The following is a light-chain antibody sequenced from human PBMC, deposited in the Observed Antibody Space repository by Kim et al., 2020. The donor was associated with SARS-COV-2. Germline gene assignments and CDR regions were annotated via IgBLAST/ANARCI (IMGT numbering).Light chain of an antibody. J-gene: IGLJ3*02. CDR2: DVS. Sequence: GQSVTISCTGTSSDVGGYNYVSWYQQHPGTAPKLLIYDVSTRPSGVPDRFSGSKSGNTASLTVSGLQADDEADYYCSSYAGSNNLVFGGGTQLTVL. V-gene: IGLV2-8*01. CDR3: SSYAGSNNLV. CDR1: SSDVGGYNY.